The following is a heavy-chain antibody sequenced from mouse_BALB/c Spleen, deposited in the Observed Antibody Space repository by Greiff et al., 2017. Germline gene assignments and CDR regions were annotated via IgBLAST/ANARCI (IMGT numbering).Heavy chain of an antibody. J-gene: IGHJ2*01. CDR2: IDPETGGT. CDR1: GYTFTDYE. V-gene: IGHV1-15*01. D-gene: IGHD1-2*01. CDR3: TRYYGYDFDY. Sequence: QVQLQQSEAELVRPGASVTLSCKASGYTFTDYEMHWVKQTPVHGLEWIGAIDPETGGTAYNQKFKGKATLTADKSSSTAYMELRSLTSEDSAVYYCTRYYGYDFDYWGQGTTLTVSS.